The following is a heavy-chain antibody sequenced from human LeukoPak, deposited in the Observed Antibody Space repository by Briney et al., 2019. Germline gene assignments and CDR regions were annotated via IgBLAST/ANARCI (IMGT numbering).Heavy chain of an antibody. Sequence: ASVRVSCKASGYTFTGYYMHWVRQAPGQGLEWMGWINPNSGGTNYAQKFQGRVTMTRDTSISTAYMELSRLRSDDTAVYYCARVRGLLWSSGWESWGQGTLVTVSS. V-gene: IGHV1-2*02. D-gene: IGHD6-19*01. CDR1: GYTFTGYY. CDR3: ARVRGLLWSSGWES. J-gene: IGHJ4*02. CDR2: INPNSGGT.